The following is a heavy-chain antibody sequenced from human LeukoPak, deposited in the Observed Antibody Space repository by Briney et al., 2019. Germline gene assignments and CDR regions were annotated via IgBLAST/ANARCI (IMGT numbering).Heavy chain of an antibody. CDR3: AREDYMDV. Sequence: SGGSLRLSCAGSGFTFSNSSFHWIRQAPGKGLQYVSVISGDGARSFYAESVKGRFTISRDISKNTLYLQMNSLRVEVTAVYYCAREDYMDVWGKGTTVIVTS. CDR1: GFTFSNSS. CDR2: ISGDGARS. J-gene: IGHJ6*03. V-gene: IGHV3-64*02.